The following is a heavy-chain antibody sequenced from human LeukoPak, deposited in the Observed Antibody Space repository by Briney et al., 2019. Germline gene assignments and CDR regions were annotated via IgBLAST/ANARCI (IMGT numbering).Heavy chain of an antibody. Sequence: SETLSLTCTVSGGSISSYYWSWIRQPPGKGLEWLGYIYYSGSTKYNPSLKSRVTISVDTSKNQFSLKLSSVTAADTAVYYCARTLKGRYYYYGMDVWGQGTTVTVSS. CDR1: GGSISSYY. CDR3: ARTLKGRYYYYGMDV. J-gene: IGHJ6*02. V-gene: IGHV4-59*08. CDR2: IYYSGST. D-gene: IGHD1-26*01.